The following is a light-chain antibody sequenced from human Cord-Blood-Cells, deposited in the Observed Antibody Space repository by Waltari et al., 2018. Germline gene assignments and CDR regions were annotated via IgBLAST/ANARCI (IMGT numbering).Light chain of an antibody. CDR3: AAWDDSLNGPV. Sequence: QSVLTQPPSASGTPGQRVTISCSGSSSNIGINTVNTYEQLPGTAPKLLIYSNNQRPSGVPDRFPGSKSGTSASLAISGLQSEDEADYYCAAWDDSLNGPVFGGGTKLTVL. J-gene: IGLJ3*02. V-gene: IGLV1-44*01. CDR1: SSNIGINT. CDR2: SNN.